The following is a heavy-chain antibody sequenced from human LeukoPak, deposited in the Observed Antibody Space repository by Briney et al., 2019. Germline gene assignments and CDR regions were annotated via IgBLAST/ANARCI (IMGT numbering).Heavy chain of an antibody. Sequence: ASVKVSCKASGYTFTSYGISWVRQAPGQGLEWMGWISAYNGNTNYAQKFQGRVTMTRDTSISTAYMELSRLRSDDTAVYYCARVVGSGSYSFGYWGQGTLVTVSS. J-gene: IGHJ4*02. CDR3: ARVVGSGSYSFGY. V-gene: IGHV1-18*01. CDR1: GYTFTSYG. CDR2: ISAYNGNT. D-gene: IGHD3-10*01.